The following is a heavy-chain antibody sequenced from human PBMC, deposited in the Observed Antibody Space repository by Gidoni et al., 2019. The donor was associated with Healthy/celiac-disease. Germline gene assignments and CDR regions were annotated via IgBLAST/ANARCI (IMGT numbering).Heavy chain of an antibody. CDR2: IYHSGST. Sequence: QVQLQESGPGLVKPSETLSLTCTVSGYSLSSGYYWGWIRQPPGKGLEWMGSIYHSGSTYYNPSVKRRVTISVDTSKNQFSLKLSSVTAADTAVYYCASIVSGYYYYGMDVWGQGTTVTVSS. CDR3: ASIVSGYYYYGMDV. D-gene: IGHD3-10*01. CDR1: GYSLSSGYY. V-gene: IGHV4-38-2*02. J-gene: IGHJ6*02.